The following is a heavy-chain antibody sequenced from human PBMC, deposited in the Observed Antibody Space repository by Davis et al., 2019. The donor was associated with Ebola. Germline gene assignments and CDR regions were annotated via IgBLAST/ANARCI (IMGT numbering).Heavy chain of an antibody. CDR1: GFTFSDYY. Sequence: PGGLLRSPCAASGFTFSDYYMSWIRQAPGKGLEWVSYISSSGSTIYYADSVKGRFTIPRDNAKNSLYLQMNSLRAEDTAVYYCARSLWELSYYFDYWGQGTLVTVSS. CDR3: ARSLWELSYYFDY. J-gene: IGHJ4*02. V-gene: IGHV3-11*01. D-gene: IGHD3-16*02. CDR2: ISSSGSTI.